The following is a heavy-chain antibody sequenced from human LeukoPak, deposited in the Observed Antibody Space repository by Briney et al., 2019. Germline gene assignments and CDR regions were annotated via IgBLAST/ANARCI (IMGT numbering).Heavy chain of an antibody. J-gene: IGHJ4*02. Sequence: SETLSLTCAVSGASFSANYWTWIRQPPGKGLEWVGEINHSGSTNYNPSLKSRVTISVDTSKNQFSLKLSSVTVADTAVYFCASARFDYWGLGALVTVSS. CDR1: GASFSANY. CDR3: ASARFDY. CDR2: INHSGST. V-gene: IGHV4-34*01.